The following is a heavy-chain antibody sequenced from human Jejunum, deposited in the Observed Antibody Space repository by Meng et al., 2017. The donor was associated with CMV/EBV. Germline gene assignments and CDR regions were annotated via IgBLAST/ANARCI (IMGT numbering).Heavy chain of an antibody. CDR1: GFTFTEYY. Sequence: KTSGFTFTEYYMHWVRQAPGQGLEWMGRISAYSGATNYAQKFQGRVTITRDTSTSTAYLELSRLTSDDTAVYLCARYGDRIRLWGPSWGQGTLVTVS. CDR3: ARYGDRIRLWGPS. D-gene: IGHD7-27*01. V-gene: IGHV1-2*06. CDR2: ISAYSGAT. J-gene: IGHJ5*02.